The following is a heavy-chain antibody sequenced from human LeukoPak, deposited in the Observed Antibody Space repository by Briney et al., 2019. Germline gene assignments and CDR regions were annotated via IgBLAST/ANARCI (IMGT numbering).Heavy chain of an antibody. D-gene: IGHD2-15*01. Sequence: ASVTVSCKASGYTFTIYYMHWVRQAPGQGLERMGLINPSGGSTSYAQKFQGRVTMTRDTSTRTVYMELSSLRSEDTAVYYCARGEVAATPDAFDIWGQGTMVTVSS. CDR3: ARGEVAATPDAFDI. J-gene: IGHJ3*02. CDR2: INPSGGST. V-gene: IGHV1-46*01. CDR1: GYTFTIYY.